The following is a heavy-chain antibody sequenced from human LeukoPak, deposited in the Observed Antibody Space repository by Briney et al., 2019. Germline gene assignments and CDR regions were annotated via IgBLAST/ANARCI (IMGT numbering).Heavy chain of an antibody. D-gene: IGHD3-9*01. Sequence: GGSLRLSCAASGFTFSSYWMSWVRQAPGKGLEWVANIKQDGSEKNYVDSVKGRFTISRDNSKNTLYLQMNSLRAEDTAVYYCAKASYYDILTGYEYWGQGTLVTVSS. CDR1: GFTFSSYW. V-gene: IGHV3-7*03. CDR2: IKQDGSEK. CDR3: AKASYYDILTGYEY. J-gene: IGHJ4*02.